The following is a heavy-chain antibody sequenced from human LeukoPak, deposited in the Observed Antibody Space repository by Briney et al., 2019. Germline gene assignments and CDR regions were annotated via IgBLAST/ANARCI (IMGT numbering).Heavy chain of an antibody. CDR3: ARSLRFLEWLLNY. Sequence: ASVKVSCKASGYTFTGYYMHWVRQAPGQGLEWMGRIYPNSGGTNYAQKFQGRVTMTRDTSISTAYMELGRLRSDDTAVYYCARSLRFLEWLLNYWGQGTLVTVSS. CDR2: IYPNSGGT. D-gene: IGHD3-3*01. CDR1: GYTFTGYY. J-gene: IGHJ4*02. V-gene: IGHV1-2*06.